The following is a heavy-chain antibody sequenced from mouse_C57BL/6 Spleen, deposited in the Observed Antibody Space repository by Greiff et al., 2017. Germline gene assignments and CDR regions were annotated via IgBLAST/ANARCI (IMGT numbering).Heavy chain of an antibody. CDR2: INSEGGST. D-gene: IGHD2-1*01. CDR3: AGQGILWELRYWYFDV. CDR1: EYEFPSHD. V-gene: IGHV5-2*01. Sequence: EVMLVESGGGLVQPGESLKLSCESNEYEFPSHDMSWVRKTPEKRLELVAAINSEGGSTYYPDTIERRFIISRDNTKKTLYLQMSSLRSEDTALYYCAGQGILWELRYWYFDVWGTGTTVTVSS. J-gene: IGHJ1*03.